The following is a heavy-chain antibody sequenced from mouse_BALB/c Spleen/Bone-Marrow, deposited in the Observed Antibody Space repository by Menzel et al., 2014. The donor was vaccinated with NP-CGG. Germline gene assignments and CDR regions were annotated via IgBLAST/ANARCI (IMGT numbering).Heavy chain of an antibody. V-gene: IGHV3-1*02. Sequence: EVQLQQSGPDLVKPSQSLSLTCTVTGYSITSGYSWHWIRQFPGNKLEWMGYIHYSGSTNHNPSLKSRISITRDTSKNQFFLQLNSVTTEDTATYYCARSTVVPYWYFDVWGAGTTVTVSS. CDR1: GYSITSGYS. J-gene: IGHJ1*01. CDR3: ARSTVVPYWYFDV. CDR2: IHYSGST. D-gene: IGHD1-1*01.